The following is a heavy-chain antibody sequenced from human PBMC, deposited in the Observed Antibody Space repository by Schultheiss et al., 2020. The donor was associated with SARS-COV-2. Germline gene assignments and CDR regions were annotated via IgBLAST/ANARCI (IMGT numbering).Heavy chain of an antibody. CDR1: GGTFSSYA. CDR3: ARSIVGATRFD. J-gene: IGHJ4*02. CDR2: INPSGGST. D-gene: IGHD1-26*01. Sequence: ASVKVSCKASGGTFSSYAISWVRQAPGQGLEWMGIINPSGGSTSYAQKFQGRVTMTRDTSTSTVYMELSSLRSEDTAVYYCARSIVGATRFDWGQGTLVTVSS. V-gene: IGHV1-46*01.